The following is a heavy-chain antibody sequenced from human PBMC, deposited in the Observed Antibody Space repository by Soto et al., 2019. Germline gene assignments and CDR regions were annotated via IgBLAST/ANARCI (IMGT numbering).Heavy chain of an antibody. CDR1: GGTFSSYA. Sequence: QVQLVQSGAEVKKPGSSVKVSCKASGGTFSSYAIRWVRQAPGQGLEWMGGIIPIFGTANYAQKFQGRVTITADESTSTAYSQLSSLRSEDTAVYYCASRGDYGDHPLYPWGQGTLVTVSS. CDR2: IIPIFGTA. D-gene: IGHD4-17*01. J-gene: IGHJ5*02. CDR3: ASRGDYGDHPLYP. V-gene: IGHV1-69*12.